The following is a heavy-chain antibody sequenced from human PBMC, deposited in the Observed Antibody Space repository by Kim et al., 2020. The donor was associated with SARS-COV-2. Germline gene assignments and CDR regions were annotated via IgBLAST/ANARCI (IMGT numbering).Heavy chain of an antibody. V-gene: IGHV4-34*01. CDR3: ASLPDY. CDR1: GGSLSGYY. J-gene: IGHJ4*02. Sequence: SETLSLTCAVYGGSLSGYYWSWIRQPPGKGLEWIGEINESGSPNYNPSLMSRVTISVDTSKNQFSLKLTSVIAADTALYFFASLPDYWGQSTLVTVSS. CDR2: INESGSP.